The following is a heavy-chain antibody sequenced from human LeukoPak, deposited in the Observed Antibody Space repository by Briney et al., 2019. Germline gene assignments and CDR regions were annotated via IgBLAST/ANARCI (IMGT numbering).Heavy chain of an antibody. CDR3: TTSLTGGIGYEGLFDY. CDR2: IKSESDGGTT. D-gene: IGHD3-16*01. J-gene: IGHJ4*02. V-gene: IGHV3-15*01. CDR1: GFTFTSAW. Sequence: GGSLRLSCAASGFTFTSAWMSWVRQAPGKGLEYIGRIKSESDGGTTDYAAPAKGRFTISRDDSENTLYLQMNSLMAEDTAVYYCTTSLTGGIGYEGLFDYWGQGTLVTVSS.